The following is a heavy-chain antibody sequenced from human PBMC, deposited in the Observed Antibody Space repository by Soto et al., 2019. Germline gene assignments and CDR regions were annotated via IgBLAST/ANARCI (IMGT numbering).Heavy chain of an antibody. Sequence: EVQLVESGGGLVKPGGSLRLSCAASGFTFSSYSMNWVRQAPGKGLEWVSSISSSSYIYYADSVKGRFTISRDNAKNSLYLQMNSLRAEDTAVYYCARDLAAAGRDFDYWGQGTLVTVSS. CDR1: GFTFSSYS. V-gene: IGHV3-21*01. CDR2: ISSSSYI. J-gene: IGHJ4*02. CDR3: ARDLAAAGRDFDY. D-gene: IGHD6-13*01.